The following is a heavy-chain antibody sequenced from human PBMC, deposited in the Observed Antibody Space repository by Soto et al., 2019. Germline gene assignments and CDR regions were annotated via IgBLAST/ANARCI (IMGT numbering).Heavy chain of an antibody. Sequence: PSETLSLTCTVSGGSISSYYWSWIRQPPGKGLEWIGYIYYSGSTNYNPSLKSRVTISVDTSKNQFSLKLSSVTAADAAVYYCARAPNYYFDYWGQGTLVTVSS. CDR1: GGSISSYY. J-gene: IGHJ4*02. V-gene: IGHV4-59*01. D-gene: IGHD2-8*01. CDR2: IYYSGST. CDR3: ARAPNYYFDY.